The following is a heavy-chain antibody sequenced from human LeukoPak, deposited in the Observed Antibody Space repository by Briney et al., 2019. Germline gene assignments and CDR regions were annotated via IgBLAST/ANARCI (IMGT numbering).Heavy chain of an antibody. CDR3: ATRPEYYYDSSVDY. V-gene: IGHV4-59*12. CDR1: GGSISSYY. Sequence: SETLSLTCTVSGGSISSYYWSWIRQPPGKGLEWIGYIYYSGSTNYNPSLKSRVTISVGTSKNQFSLKLSSVTAADTAVYYRATRPEYYYDSSVDYWGQGTLVTVSS. D-gene: IGHD3-22*01. J-gene: IGHJ4*02. CDR2: IYYSGST.